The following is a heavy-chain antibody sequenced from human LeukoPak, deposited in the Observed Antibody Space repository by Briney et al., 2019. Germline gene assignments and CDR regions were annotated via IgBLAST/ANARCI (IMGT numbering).Heavy chain of an antibody. CDR3: ARPPYYYGSGSPTVIDY. D-gene: IGHD3-10*01. V-gene: IGHV4-34*01. CDR1: GGSFSGYY. J-gene: IGHJ4*02. Sequence: PSETLSLTCAVYGGSFSGYYWGWIRQPPGKGLEWIGEINHSGSTNYNPSLKSRVTISVDTSKNQFSLKLSSVTAADTAVYYCARPPYYYGSGSPTVIDYWGQGTLVTVSS. CDR2: INHSGST.